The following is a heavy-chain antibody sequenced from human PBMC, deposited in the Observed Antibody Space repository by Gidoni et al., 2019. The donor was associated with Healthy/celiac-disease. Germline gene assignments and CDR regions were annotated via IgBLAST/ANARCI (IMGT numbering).Heavy chain of an antibody. CDR1: GGSFSGYY. D-gene: IGHD6-13*01. Sequence: QVQLQQWGAGLLKPSEPLSLTCAVYGGSFSGYYWSWIRQPPGKGLEWIGESNHSGSTNYNPSRKSRVTISVDTSKNQFSLKLSSVTAADTAVYYCASYDSSSWYFQHWGQGTLVTVSS. J-gene: IGHJ1*01. V-gene: IGHV4-34*01. CDR3: ASYDSSSWYFQH. CDR2: SNHSGST.